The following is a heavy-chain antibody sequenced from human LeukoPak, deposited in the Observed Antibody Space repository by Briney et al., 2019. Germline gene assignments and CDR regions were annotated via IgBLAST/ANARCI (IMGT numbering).Heavy chain of an antibody. CDR2: IYYSGST. CDR3: AASSGWWRLGS. CDR1: GGSISSYY. D-gene: IGHD6-19*01. J-gene: IGHJ4*02. Sequence: SETLSLTCTVSGGSISSYYWSWIRQPPGKGLEWIGYIYYSGSTNYNPSLKSRVTISVDKSKNHFSLRLTSVTAADTALYYCAASSGWWRLGSWGQGTLVTVSS. V-gene: IGHV4-59*12.